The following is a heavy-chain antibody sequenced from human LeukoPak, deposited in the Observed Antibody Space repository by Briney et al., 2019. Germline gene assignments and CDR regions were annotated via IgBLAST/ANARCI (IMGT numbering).Heavy chain of an antibody. CDR3: ARDRMYDFWSGYSHDAFDI. CDR2: IYYSGST. J-gene: IGHJ3*02. Sequence: SETLSHTCTVSGGSISSYYWSWIRQPPGKGLEWIGYIYYSGSTNYNPSLKSRVTISVDTSKNQFSLKLSSVTAADTAVYYCARDRMYDFWSGYSHDAFDIWGQGTMVTVSS. CDR1: GGSISSYY. V-gene: IGHV4-59*01. D-gene: IGHD3-3*01.